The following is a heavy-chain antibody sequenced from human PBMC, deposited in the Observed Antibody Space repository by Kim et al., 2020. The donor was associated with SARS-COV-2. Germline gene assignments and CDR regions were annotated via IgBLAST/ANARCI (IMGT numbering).Heavy chain of an antibody. J-gene: IGHJ4*02. V-gene: IGHV4-4*09. Sequence: DTSHKMRVAISVDTSKNQFALKLSSVTGADTAVYYCARNYGYGSGSFYSYWGQGILVTVSS. CDR3: ARNYGYGSGSFYSY. D-gene: IGHD3-10*01.